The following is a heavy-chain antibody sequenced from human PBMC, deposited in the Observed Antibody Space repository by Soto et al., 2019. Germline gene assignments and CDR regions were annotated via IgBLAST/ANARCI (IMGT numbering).Heavy chain of an antibody. CDR2: IYYSGST. J-gene: IGHJ6*02. V-gene: IGHV4-39*01. D-gene: IGHD2-2*01. CDR3: ARHATLVVPADNSGMDV. Sequence: QLQLQESGPGLVKPSETLSLTCTVSGGSISSSSYYWGGIRQPPGKVLEWIGSIYYSGSTYYNPSLKSRVTISVHTSKTHFSLRLSSGTAADTAVYYCARHATLVVPADNSGMDVWGQGTTVTVSS. CDR1: GGSISSSSYY.